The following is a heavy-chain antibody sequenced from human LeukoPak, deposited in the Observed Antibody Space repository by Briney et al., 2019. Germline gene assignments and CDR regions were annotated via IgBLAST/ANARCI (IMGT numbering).Heavy chain of an antibody. Sequence: SETLSLTCTVSGGSISSSSDYWGWIRQPTGKGLEWIGSIYYSGNTYYNPSLKSRVTISVDTSKNQFSLILTSVTAADTAVYYCARQTGAGLFILPGGQGTLVTVSS. D-gene: IGHD3-3*01. CDR2: IYYSGNT. CDR3: ARQTGAGLFILP. CDR1: GGSISSSSDY. V-gene: IGHV4-39*01. J-gene: IGHJ4*02.